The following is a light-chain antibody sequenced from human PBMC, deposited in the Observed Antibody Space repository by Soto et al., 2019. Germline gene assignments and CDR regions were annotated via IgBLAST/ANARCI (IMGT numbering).Light chain of an antibody. Sequence: DIVMTQSPLSLPVTPGEPATISCRSSQSLLLSTGYNYLDWYLQRPGQSPQLLIYMGLIRGSGDPDRYRSRVSGTDFQLRISRVEADYIGVDYCMLAFYTPPTFVSGTK. J-gene: IGKJ2*01. V-gene: IGKV2-28*01. CDR1: QSLLLSTGYNY. CDR2: MGL. CDR3: MLAFYTPPT.